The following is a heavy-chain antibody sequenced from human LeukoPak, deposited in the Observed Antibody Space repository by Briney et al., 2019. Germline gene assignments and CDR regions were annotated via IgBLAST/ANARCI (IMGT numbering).Heavy chain of an antibody. J-gene: IGHJ4*02. V-gene: IGHV3-21*01. D-gene: IGHD1-1*01. CDR2: ISSSSSYI. CDR1: GFTFSSYT. Sequence: GGSLRLSCAASGFTFSSYTMNWVRQAPGKGLEWVSSISSSSSYIYYADSVKGRFTISRDNAKNSLYLQMNSLRAEDTAVYYCARGTGTTGELPDYWGQGTLVTVSS. CDR3: ARGTGTTGELPDY.